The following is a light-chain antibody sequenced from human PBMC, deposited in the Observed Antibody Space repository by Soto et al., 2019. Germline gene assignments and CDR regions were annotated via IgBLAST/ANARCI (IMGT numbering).Light chain of an antibody. CDR3: SSYAGSNNLNWL. V-gene: IGLV2-8*01. J-gene: IGLJ3*02. CDR1: SSDVGGYNF. CDR2: EVS. Sequence: QSVLTQPPSASGSPGQSVTVSCTGTSSDVGGYNFVSWYQQHPGEAPKLMIYEVSKRPSGVPDRFSGSKSGNTASLTVSGLQAEDEADYYCSSYAGSNNLNWLFGGGTKLTVL.